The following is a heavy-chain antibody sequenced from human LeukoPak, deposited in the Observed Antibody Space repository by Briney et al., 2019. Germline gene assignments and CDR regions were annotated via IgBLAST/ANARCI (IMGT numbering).Heavy chain of an antibody. J-gene: IGHJ4*02. CDR3: AKYRDYELDY. CDR1: GGSISSYY. CDR2: ISYSGST. D-gene: IGHD4-17*01. Sequence: PSETLSLTCTVSGGSISSYYWSWIRQPPGKGLEWIGYISYSGSTNYNPSLKSRVTISVDTSNNQFSLKLTSVTAADTAVYYCAKYRDYELDYWGQGTLVTVSS. V-gene: IGHV4-59*01.